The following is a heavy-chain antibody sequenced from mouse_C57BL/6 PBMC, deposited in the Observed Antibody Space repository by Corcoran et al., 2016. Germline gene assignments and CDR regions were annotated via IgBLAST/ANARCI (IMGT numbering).Heavy chain of an antibody. Sequence: QVQLQQSGAELARPGASVKLSCKASGYTFTSYGISWVKQRTGKSLEWIGDINPNNGGTIYNQKFKGKATLTVDKSSSTAYMELRSLTSEDTAVYYCARLPFDYWGQGTTLTVSS. CDR1: GYTFTSYG. CDR2: INPNNGGT. J-gene: IGHJ2*01. V-gene: IGHV1-81*01. CDR3: ARLPFDY. D-gene: IGHD2-1*01.